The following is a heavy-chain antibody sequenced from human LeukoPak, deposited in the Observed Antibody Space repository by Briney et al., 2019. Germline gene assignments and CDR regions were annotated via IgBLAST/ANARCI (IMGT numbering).Heavy chain of an antibody. CDR2: IYHSGST. J-gene: IGHJ4*02. D-gene: IGHD3-3*01. Sequence: SETLSLTCAVSGYSISSGYYWGWIRQPPGKGLEWMGSIYHSGSTYYNPSLKSRVTISVDTSKNQFSLKLSSVTAADTAVYYCARLHGDFWSGYSAYYFDYWGQGTLVTVSS. CDR1: GYSISSGYY. CDR3: ARLHGDFWSGYSAYYFDY. V-gene: IGHV4-38-2*01.